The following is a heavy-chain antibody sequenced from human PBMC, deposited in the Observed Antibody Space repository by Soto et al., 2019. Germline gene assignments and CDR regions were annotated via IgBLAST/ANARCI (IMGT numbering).Heavy chain of an antibody. Sequence: GASVKVSCKASGYTFTSYAMHWVRQAPGQRLEWMGWINAGNGNTKYSQEFQGRVTITRDTSASTAYMELSSLRSEDTAVYYCAREEGGSYDDAFDIWAQRTTVTVSS. D-gene: IGHD1-26*01. CDR1: GYTFTSYA. J-gene: IGHJ3*02. V-gene: IGHV1-3*01. CDR2: INAGNGNT. CDR3: AREEGGSYDDAFDI.